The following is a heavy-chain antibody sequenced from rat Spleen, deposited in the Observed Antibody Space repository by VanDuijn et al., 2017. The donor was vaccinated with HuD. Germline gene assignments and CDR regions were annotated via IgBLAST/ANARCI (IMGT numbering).Heavy chain of an antibody. CDR1: GFTLSDHF. CDR2: INYDGGTP. D-gene: IGHD1-1*01. V-gene: IGHV5-29*01. CDR3: VRPAGTVVPNWFAY. J-gene: IGHJ3*01. Sequence: EVQLVESDGGLVQPGRSLKLSCAASGFTLSDHFMAWVRQAPTKGLEWVATINYDGGTPYYRDSVKGRFTISRDNAKNTLYLQMDSLRSEDTATYYWVRPAGTVVPNWFAYWGQGTLVTVSS.